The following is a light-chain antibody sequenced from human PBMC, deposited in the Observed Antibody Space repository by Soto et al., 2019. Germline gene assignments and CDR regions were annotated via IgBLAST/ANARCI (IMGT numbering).Light chain of an antibody. CDR1: QSVSSND. J-gene: IGKJ2*01. V-gene: IGKV3-20*01. Sequence: EIVLTQSPGTLPLSPGERATLSCRASQSVSSNDLVWYQQKPGHSPRPLLYGASSRTTGIPDRFSGSGSGTDITLTISRLEPEDVAVDYCQQYANSPFTFGQGTKLEIK. CDR2: GAS. CDR3: QQYANSPFT.